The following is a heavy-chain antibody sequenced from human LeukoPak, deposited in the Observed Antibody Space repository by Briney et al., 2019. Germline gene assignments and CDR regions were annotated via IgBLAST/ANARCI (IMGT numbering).Heavy chain of an antibody. CDR1: GFTFSDYY. V-gene: IGHV3-11*04. D-gene: IGHD5-18*01. CDR3: ASRYSPFEF. J-gene: IGHJ4*02. Sequence: GGSLRLSCAASGFTFSDYYMSWVRQAPGKGLEWVSYISGSGATTSYADSVKGRFAISRDNSKNSVYLQMNSLRAEDTAIYYCASRYSPFEFWGQGTLVTVSP. CDR2: ISGSGATT.